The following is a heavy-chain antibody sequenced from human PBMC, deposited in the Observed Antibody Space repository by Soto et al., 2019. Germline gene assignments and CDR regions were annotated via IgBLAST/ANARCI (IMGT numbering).Heavy chain of an antibody. CDR2: INSDGSST. CDR3: ARVDCGGDCDY. Sequence: GGSLRLSCAASGFTFSSYWMHWVRQAPGKGLVWVSRINSDGSSTSYADSVKGRFTISRDNAKNTLYLQMNSLRAEDTAVYYCARVDCGGDCDYWGQGTLVTVSS. J-gene: IGHJ4*02. D-gene: IGHD2-21*01. CDR1: GFTFSSYW. V-gene: IGHV3-74*01.